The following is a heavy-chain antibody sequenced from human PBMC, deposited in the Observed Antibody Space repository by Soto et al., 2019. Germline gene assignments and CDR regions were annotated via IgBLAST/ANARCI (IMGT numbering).Heavy chain of an antibody. Sequence: ASVKVSCKASGYTFTNFFIHWMRQAPGQGLEWMGWVNPNGGGTRFAPKFQGRVTLTRDTSSSTAFMEITRVRSDDTAVYYCARGGGSLVVVRGALFYWAQGTLVTVSS. D-gene: IGHD3-10*01. CDR3: ARGGGSLVVVRGALFY. CDR2: VNPNGGGT. CDR1: GYTFTNFF. J-gene: IGHJ4*02. V-gene: IGHV1-2*02.